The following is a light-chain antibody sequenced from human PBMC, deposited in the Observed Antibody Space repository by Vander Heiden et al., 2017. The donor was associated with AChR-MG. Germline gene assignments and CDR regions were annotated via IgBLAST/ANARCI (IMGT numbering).Light chain of an antibody. J-gene: IGKJ5*01. Sequence: EIGMTQSPATLSVAPGERATLSCRASQSISSNLAWYQQKPGQAPRLLIYGASTRATGIPARFSGSGSGTEFTLTISSLQSEDFAVYYCQQYNNWPLLSFGQGTRLEIK. V-gene: IGKV3-15*01. CDR1: QSISSN. CDR3: QQYNNWPLLS. CDR2: GAS.